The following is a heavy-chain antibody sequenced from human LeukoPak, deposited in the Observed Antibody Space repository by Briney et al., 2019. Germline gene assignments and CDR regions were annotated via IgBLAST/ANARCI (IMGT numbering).Heavy chain of an antibody. CDR3: ASHHPSSGYYFYYFDY. Sequence: EASVKVSCKASGGTFSSYTISWVRQAPGQGLEWMGRIIPILGIANYAQKFQGRVTITADKSTSTAYMELSSLRSEDTAVYYCASHHPSSGYYFYYFDYWGQRTLVTVSS. CDR2: IIPILGIA. V-gene: IGHV1-69*02. CDR1: GGTFSSYT. D-gene: IGHD3-22*01. J-gene: IGHJ4*02.